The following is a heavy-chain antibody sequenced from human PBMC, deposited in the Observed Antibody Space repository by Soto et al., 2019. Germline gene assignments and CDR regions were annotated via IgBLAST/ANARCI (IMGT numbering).Heavy chain of an antibody. CDR2: FDPEDGET. CDR1: GYTLTELS. D-gene: IGHD6-13*01. V-gene: IGHV1-24*01. CDR3: AAAGTLRTPVFDY. Sequence: ASVKVSCKVSGYTLTELSMHWVRQAPGKGLEWMGGFDPEDGETIYAQKFQGRVTMTEDTSTDTAYMERSSLRSEDTAVYYCAAAGTLRTPVFDYWGQGTLVTAPQ. J-gene: IGHJ4*02.